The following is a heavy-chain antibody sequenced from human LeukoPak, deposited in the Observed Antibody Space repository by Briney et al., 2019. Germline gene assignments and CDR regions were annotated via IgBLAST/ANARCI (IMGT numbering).Heavy chain of an antibody. J-gene: IGHJ4*02. Sequence: GRSLRLSCAASGFTFSSYAMHWVRQAPGKGLEWVAVISYDGSNKYYADSVKGRFTISRDNSKNTLYLQMNSLRAEDTAVYYWARDDTGNKVRGVIAYWGRGTLVTVSS. CDR1: GFTFSSYA. D-gene: IGHD3-10*01. CDR3: ARDDTGNKVRGVIAY. V-gene: IGHV3-30-3*01. CDR2: ISYDGSNK.